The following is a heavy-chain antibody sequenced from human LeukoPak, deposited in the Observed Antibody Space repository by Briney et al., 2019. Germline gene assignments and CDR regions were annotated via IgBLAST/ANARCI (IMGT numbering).Heavy chain of an antibody. CDR3: ASARNYCFYGMDV. CDR2: ISYDGSNT. Sequence: PGGSLRLSCAASGFTFSSYTIHWVRQAPGKGLEWVAVISYDGSNTYYADSVKGRFTISRDSSKNTLSLQMNSLRAEDTAVYYCASARNYCFYGMDVWGKGTTVTVSS. CDR1: GFTFSSYT. V-gene: IGHV3-30*04. J-gene: IGHJ6*04.